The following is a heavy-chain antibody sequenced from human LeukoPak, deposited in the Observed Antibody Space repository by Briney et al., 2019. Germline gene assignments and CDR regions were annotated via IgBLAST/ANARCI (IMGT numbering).Heavy chain of an antibody. V-gene: IGHV1-46*01. Sequence: ASVKVSCKASGHIFTNYYIHWVRQAPGQGLEWMGIINPPGGSTNYAQRFQGRVTMTRDTSTSTVYMFLNSLTSKDSAVYYCAGDRSIGALDVWGQGTTVIVSS. CDR1: GHIFTNYY. D-gene: IGHD6-6*01. J-gene: IGHJ6*02. CDR2: INPPGGST. CDR3: AGDRSIGALDV.